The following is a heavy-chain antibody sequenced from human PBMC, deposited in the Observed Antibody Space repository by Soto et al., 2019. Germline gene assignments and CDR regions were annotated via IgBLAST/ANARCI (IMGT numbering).Heavy chain of an antibody. Sequence: ASVKVSCKASGYTFTSYSMHWVRQAPGQGLEWMGIINPSSGRTSYAQNFQGRVTMTSDTSTSIVYMEMSSLKSEDTAVYYCARDHNFGFVLYAMDVWGQGTTVTVSS. J-gene: IGHJ6*02. D-gene: IGHD2-15*01. V-gene: IGHV1-46*01. CDR3: ARDHNFGFVLYAMDV. CDR1: GYTFTSYS. CDR2: INPSSGRT.